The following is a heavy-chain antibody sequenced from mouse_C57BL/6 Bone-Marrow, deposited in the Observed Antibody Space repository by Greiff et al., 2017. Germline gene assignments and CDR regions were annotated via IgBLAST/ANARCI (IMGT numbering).Heavy chain of an antibody. CDR2: IDPSDSYT. V-gene: IGHV1-69*01. D-gene: IGHD2-5*01. J-gene: IGHJ3*01. CDR1: GYTFTSYW. CDR3: ASTYYSNYGWFAY. Sequence: VQLQQPGAELVMPGASVKLSCKASGYTFTSYWMHWVKQRPGQGLEWIGEIDPSDSYTNYNQKFKGKSTLTVDKSSSTAYMQLSSLTSEDSAVYYCASTYYSNYGWFAYWGQGTLVTVSA.